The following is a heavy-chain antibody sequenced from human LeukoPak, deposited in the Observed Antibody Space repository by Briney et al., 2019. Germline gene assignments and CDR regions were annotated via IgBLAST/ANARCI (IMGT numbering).Heavy chain of an antibody. Sequence: PAGSLSLSCAASGFTFSTYTMYWVRHPPGKGLEWVSIIGSSGGGIHYADSVKGRFTISRDNSKNALYLQMHSLRVEDTAVYYCAIDPNWGTHSWGQGGLVTVPS. CDR2: IGSSGGGI. CDR3: AIDPNWGTHS. CDR1: GFTFSTYT. D-gene: IGHD7-27*01. J-gene: IGHJ4*02. V-gene: IGHV3-23*01.